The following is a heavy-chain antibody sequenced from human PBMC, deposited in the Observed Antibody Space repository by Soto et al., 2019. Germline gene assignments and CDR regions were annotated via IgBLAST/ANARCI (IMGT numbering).Heavy chain of an antibody. Sequence: QVQLVQSGAEVKKPGASVKVSCKASGYTFTSYYMHWVRQAPGQGLEWMGIINPSGGSTSYAQKFQGRVTMTRDTSTSTVYMELSSLRSEDTAVYYCARANYDILTGHTDDGRDAFDIWGQGTMVTVSS. V-gene: IGHV1-46*01. CDR2: INPSGGST. J-gene: IGHJ3*02. CDR1: GYTFTSYY. D-gene: IGHD3-9*01. CDR3: ARANYDILTGHTDDGRDAFDI.